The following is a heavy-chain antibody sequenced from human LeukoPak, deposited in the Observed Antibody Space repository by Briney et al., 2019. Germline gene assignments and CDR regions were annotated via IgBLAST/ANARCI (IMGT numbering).Heavy chain of an antibody. CDR3: ARDSDYGDYYYYGMDV. CDR2: IYSGGST. Sequence: PGGSLRLSCAASGFTVSSNYMSWVRQAPGKELEWGSVIYSGGSTYYADSVKGRFTISRDNSKNTLYLQMNSLRAEDTAVYYCARDSDYGDYYYYGMDVWGQGTTVTVSS. CDR1: GFTVSSNY. J-gene: IGHJ6*02. D-gene: IGHD4-17*01. V-gene: IGHV3-53*01.